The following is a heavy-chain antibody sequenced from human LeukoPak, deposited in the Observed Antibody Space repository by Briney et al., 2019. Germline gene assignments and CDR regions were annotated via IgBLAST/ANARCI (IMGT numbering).Heavy chain of an antibody. V-gene: IGHV1-2*02. Sequence: ASVKVSCKASGYTFTDYYIHWVRQAPGQGLEWMGWINPNSGGTQYSQKFQGRVTLTRDTSITTGYMELSGLTSDDTAVYYCASLSYYDLSGYFYWGQGTLVTVSS. J-gene: IGHJ4*02. D-gene: IGHD3-22*01. CDR1: GYTFTDYY. CDR2: INPNSGGT. CDR3: ASLSYYDLSGYFY.